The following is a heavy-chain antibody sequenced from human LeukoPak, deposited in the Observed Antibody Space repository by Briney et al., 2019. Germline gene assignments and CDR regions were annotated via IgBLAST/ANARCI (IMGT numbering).Heavy chain of an antibody. J-gene: IGHJ6*03. D-gene: IGHD1-1*01. Sequence: SETLSLTCTVSGGSISSGSYYWSWIRQPAGKGLEWIGRIYTSGSTNYNPSLKSRVTISVDTSKNQFSLRLSSVTAADTAVYYCARDPLEDHYMDVWGQRDHGHRLL. CDR3: ARDPLEDHYMDV. V-gene: IGHV4-61*02. CDR2: IYTSGST. CDR1: GGSISSGSYY.